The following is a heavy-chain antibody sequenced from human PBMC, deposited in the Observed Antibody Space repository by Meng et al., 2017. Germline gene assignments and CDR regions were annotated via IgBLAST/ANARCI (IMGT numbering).Heavy chain of an antibody. J-gene: IGHJ4*02. Sequence: GGSLRLSCAASGFTFSRYWMYWVRQAPGKGLVWVSRINTDVSSTSYADSVKGRFTISRDNAKNTLYLQMNSLRAEDTAVYYCAKDMGIYGLGADYWGQGTLVTVSS. CDR1: GFTFSRYW. CDR2: INTDVSST. CDR3: AKDMGIYGLGADY. D-gene: IGHD2/OR15-2a*01. V-gene: IGHV3-74*01.